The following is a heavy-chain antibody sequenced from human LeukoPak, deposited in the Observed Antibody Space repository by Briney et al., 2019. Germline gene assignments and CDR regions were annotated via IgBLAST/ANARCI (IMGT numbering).Heavy chain of an antibody. CDR3: ASAYCGGDCYSGGNWFDP. CDR1: GGTFSSYA. CDR2: IIPIFGTA. Sequence: SVKVSCKASGGTFSSYAISWVRQAPGQGLEWMGGIIPIFGTASYAQKFQGRVTITTDESTSTAYMELSSLRSEDTAVYYCASAYCGGDCYSGGNWFDPWGQGTLVTVSS. D-gene: IGHD2-21*02. V-gene: IGHV1-69*05. J-gene: IGHJ5*02.